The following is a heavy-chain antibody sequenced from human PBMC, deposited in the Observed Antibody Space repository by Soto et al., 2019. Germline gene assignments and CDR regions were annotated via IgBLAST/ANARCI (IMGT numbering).Heavy chain of an antibody. CDR3: ARVLQYCSGNSCYFDI. V-gene: IGHV4-4*02. Sequence: QVQLQESGPGLVKPSGTLSLTCAVSGGSISSNNWWNWVRQSPGKGLEWIGEVYHSGTTNYNPSLKRRVTISVETSKNQFFLKLNSVTAADTAVYYCARVLQYCSGNSCYFDIWGQGTMVTVSS. CDR1: GGSISSNNW. D-gene: IGHD2-2*01. CDR2: VYHSGTT. J-gene: IGHJ3*02.